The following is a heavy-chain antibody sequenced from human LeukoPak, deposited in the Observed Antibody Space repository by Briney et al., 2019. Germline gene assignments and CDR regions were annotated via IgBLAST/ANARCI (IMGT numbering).Heavy chain of an antibody. V-gene: IGHV3-48*01. J-gene: IGHJ4*02. Sequence: PGGSLRLSCAASGFTFSNYNMNWVRQAPGKGLEWVSYISTSSGTIYYADSVKGRFTISRDNAKNSLYLQMNNLRAEDTAVYYCARENYYYDISGLVDYWGQGTLVTVSS. D-gene: IGHD3-22*01. CDR3: ARENYYYDISGLVDY. CDR1: GFTFSNYN. CDR2: ISTSSGTI.